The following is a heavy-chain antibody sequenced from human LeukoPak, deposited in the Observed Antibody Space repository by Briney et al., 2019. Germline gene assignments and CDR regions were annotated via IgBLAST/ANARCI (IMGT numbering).Heavy chain of an antibody. Sequence: SETLSLTCAVYGGSFSGYYWSWIRQPPGKGLEWIGEVNHSGSTNYNPSLKSRVTISVDTSKNQFSLKLSSVTAADTAVYYCARGPTGTYFDYWGQGTLVTVSS. D-gene: IGHD1-1*01. CDR3: ARGPTGTYFDY. V-gene: IGHV4-34*01. J-gene: IGHJ4*02. CDR1: GGSFSGYY. CDR2: VNHSGST.